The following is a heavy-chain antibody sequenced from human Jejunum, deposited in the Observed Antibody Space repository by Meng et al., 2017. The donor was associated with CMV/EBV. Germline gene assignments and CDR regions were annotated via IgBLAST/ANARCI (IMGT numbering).Heavy chain of an antibody. D-gene: IGHD3-10*01. Sequence: QLQLEESGPGLVKPSETLPLTCTMSGASISDSSYYWGWIRQPPGKGLEWIGSVYYSGSTYYNPSLESRVTISVDTSKNQFSLKLTSVTAADTATYYCARDPTPDGSDYWGRGTLVTVSS. CDR3: ARDPTPDGSDY. J-gene: IGHJ4*02. V-gene: IGHV4-39*07. CDR2: VYYSGST. CDR1: GASISDSSYY.